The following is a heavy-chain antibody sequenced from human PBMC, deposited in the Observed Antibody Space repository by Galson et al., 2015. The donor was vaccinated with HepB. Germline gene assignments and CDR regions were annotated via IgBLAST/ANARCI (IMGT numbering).Heavy chain of an antibody. CDR3: ARDLAAETTDAFDV. Sequence: SVKVSCKASGYSFNSYAITWVQQAPGQGLKWMGWITGYNGREIYAHEFQGRVTFTIDTSTTTVSMEVNRLTSDDTAMYYCARDLAAETTDAFDVWGRGTMVTVSS. V-gene: IGHV1-18*01. J-gene: IGHJ3*01. CDR1: GYSFNSYA. D-gene: IGHD6-13*01. CDR2: ITGYNGRE.